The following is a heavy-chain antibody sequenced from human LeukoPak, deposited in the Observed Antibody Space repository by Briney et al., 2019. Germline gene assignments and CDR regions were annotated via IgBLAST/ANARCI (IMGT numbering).Heavy chain of an antibody. CDR1: GYSISSGYY. J-gene: IGHJ4*02. CDR2: IYYSGST. Sequence: SETLSLTCIVSGYSISSGYYWGWIRQHPGKGLEWIGSIYYSGSTYYNPSLKSRVTISVDTSKNQFSLKLSSVTAADTAVYYCARLWFGELLLDYWGQGTLVTVSS. V-gene: IGHV4-38-2*02. CDR3: ARLWFGELLLDY. D-gene: IGHD3-10*01.